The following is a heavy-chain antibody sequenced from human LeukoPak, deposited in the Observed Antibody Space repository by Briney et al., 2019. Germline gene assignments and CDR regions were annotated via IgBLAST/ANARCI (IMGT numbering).Heavy chain of an antibody. J-gene: IGHJ4*02. D-gene: IGHD2/OR15-2a*01. CDR3: ARESRGRDYFNAHFDY. CDR1: GGSVSSHY. Sequence: SETLSLTCTVSGGSVSSHYWYWIRQPPGKGLEWIGCISYSGSTNYNPSLESRVTISVDTSKNHFSLKVSSVTAADTAVYYCARESRGRDYFNAHFDYWGQGSLVTVSS. V-gene: IGHV4-59*02. CDR2: ISYSGST.